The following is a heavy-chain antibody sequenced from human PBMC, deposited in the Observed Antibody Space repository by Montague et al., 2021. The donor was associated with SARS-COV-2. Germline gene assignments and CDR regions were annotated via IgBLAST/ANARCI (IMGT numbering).Heavy chain of an antibody. CDR2: IYTSGRT. D-gene: IGHD4-17*01. Sequence: TLSLTCSVSGDSIGSGSYYWSWIRRAAGEGLEWIGRIYTSGRTDYNPSLINRVIISLDTSKNQFSLNLSSLTTADTGVYYCARAPDDYGTFGYWGQGIPVIVSS. CDR1: GDSIGSGSYY. V-gene: IGHV4-61*02. CDR3: ARAPDDYGTFGY. J-gene: IGHJ4*02.